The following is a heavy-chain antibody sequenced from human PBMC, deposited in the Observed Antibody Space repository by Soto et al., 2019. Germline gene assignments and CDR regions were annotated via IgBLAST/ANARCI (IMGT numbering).Heavy chain of an antibody. CDR3: ARIVVIPAAPDYYNYYGVDV. CDR1: SASISSLSYT. CDR2: IYYSGTT. V-gene: IGHV4-39*01. J-gene: IGHJ6*02. Sequence: SETLSLTYTVSSASISSLSYTRGWIRQPPGKGLEWIGSIYYSGTTYYNPSLNSRVNVSVDTSKNQFSLKVTSVTAADTSVYYCARIVVIPAAPDYYNYYGVDVWGQGTTVTVSS. D-gene: IGHD2-2*01.